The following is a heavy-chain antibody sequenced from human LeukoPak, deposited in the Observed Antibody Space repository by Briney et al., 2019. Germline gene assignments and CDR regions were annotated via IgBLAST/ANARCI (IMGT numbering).Heavy chain of an antibody. V-gene: IGHV3-21*01. CDR3: ARDQGSTAMDTFDY. D-gene: IGHD5-18*01. J-gene: IGHJ4*02. CDR2: ISSSSYI. Sequence: PGGSLRLSCAASGFTFSSYSMNWVRQAPGKGLEWVSSISSSSYIYYADSVKGRFTISRDNAKSSLYLQMNSLRAEDTAVYYCARDQGSTAMDTFDYWGQGTLVTVSS. CDR1: GFTFSSYS.